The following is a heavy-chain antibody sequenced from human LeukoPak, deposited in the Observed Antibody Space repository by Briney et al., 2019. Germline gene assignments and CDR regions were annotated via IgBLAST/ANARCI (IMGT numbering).Heavy chain of an antibody. CDR3: ASPSMVRGVDYYYYGMDV. V-gene: IGHV1-69*01. Sequence: SVKVSCKASGGTFSSYAISWVRQAPGQGLEWMGGIIPIFGTANYAQKFQGRVTITADESTSTAYMELSSLRSEDTAVYYCASPSMVRGVDYYYYGMDVWGKGITVTVSS. CDR1: GGTFSSYA. CDR2: IIPIFGTA. D-gene: IGHD3-10*01. J-gene: IGHJ6*04.